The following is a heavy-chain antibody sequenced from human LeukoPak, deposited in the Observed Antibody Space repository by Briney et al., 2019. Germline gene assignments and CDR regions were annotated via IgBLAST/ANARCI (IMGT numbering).Heavy chain of an antibody. D-gene: IGHD2-21*02. V-gene: IGHV5-51*01. Sequence: GGSLKISCKGSGFRFTSYWIGWVRPMPGKGLEGMGIIYPGDSDNRYSPSFQGQVTISADKSISTAYLQWSSLKASDTAMYYCASAYCGGDCYLNGAFDIWGQGTMVTVSS. CDR1: GFRFTSYW. CDR2: IYPGDSDN. CDR3: ASAYCGGDCYLNGAFDI. J-gene: IGHJ3*02.